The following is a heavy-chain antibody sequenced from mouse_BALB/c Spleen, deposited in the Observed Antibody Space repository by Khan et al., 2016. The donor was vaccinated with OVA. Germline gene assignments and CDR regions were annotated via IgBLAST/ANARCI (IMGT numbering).Heavy chain of an antibody. CDR1: GYTFTSYW. CDR2: LNPSTGYT. CDR3: ANHGSSSAWLTY. D-gene: IGHD1-1*01. V-gene: IGHV1-7*01. Sequence: LEESGAELAKPGASVKMSCKASGYTFTSYWMHWVKQRPGQGLEWIGYLNPSTGYTEYNQKFKDKATLTADKYSSIAYMQLSSLTSEDSAVYYCANHGSSSAWLTYWGQGTLVTVSA. J-gene: IGHJ3*01.